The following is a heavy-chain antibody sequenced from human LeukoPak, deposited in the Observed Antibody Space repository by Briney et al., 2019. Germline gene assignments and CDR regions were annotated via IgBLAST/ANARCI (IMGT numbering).Heavy chain of an antibody. CDR1: GGTFSSYA. CDR3: ARDTRYYYGSGSQTGPYYYYMDV. D-gene: IGHD3-10*01. J-gene: IGHJ6*03. V-gene: IGHV1-69*13. Sequence: SVKVSCKASGGTFSSYAISWVRQAPGQGLEWMGGIIPIFGTANYAQKFQGRVTITADESTSTAYMELSSLRSEDTAAYYCARDTRYYYGSGSQTGPYYYYMDVWGKGTTVTVSS. CDR2: IIPIFGTA.